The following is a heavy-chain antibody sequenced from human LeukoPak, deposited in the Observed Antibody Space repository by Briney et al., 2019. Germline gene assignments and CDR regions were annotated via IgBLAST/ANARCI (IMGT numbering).Heavy chain of an antibody. V-gene: IGHV1-18*01. J-gene: IGHJ4*02. CDR1: GHPFTSYG. Sequence: ASVKVSCKASGHPFTSYGLSWVRQAPGQGLEWMGWISAYNGNTNYAQKLQGRVTMTTDTSTSTAYLQRRRLRSDHTAVYSCAREASSGWYSGNDSWRPGTLATVSS. CDR3: AREASSGWYSGNDS. CDR2: ISAYNGNT. D-gene: IGHD6-19*01.